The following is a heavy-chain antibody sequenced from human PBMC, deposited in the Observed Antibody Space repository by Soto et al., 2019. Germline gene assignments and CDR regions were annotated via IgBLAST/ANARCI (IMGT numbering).Heavy chain of an antibody. D-gene: IGHD5-18*01. CDR3: ARHSKGYSFWNPNHDYYFDY. CDR2: IYYSGST. V-gene: IGHV4-39*01. Sequence: PSETLSLTCTVSGGSISSSSYYWGWIRQPPGKGLEWIGSIYYSGSTYYNPSLKSRVTISVDTSKNQFSLKLSSVTAADTAVYYCARHSKGYSFWNPNHDYYFDYWGQGTLVTVSS. CDR1: GGSISSSSYY. J-gene: IGHJ4*02.